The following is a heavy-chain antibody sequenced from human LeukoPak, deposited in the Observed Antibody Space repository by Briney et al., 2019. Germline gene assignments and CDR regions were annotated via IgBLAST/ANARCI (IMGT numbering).Heavy chain of an antibody. V-gene: IGHV3-23*01. Sequence: GGSLRLSYAASGFPFSSYAMRWVRQAPGKGLEWVSGISGSGGSTYYADSVKGRFTISRDNSKNTLYLQMNSLRAEDTAVYYCSKGLPVGYYDSRGYWFDYWGQGTLVTVSS. CDR1: GFPFSSYA. CDR3: SKGLPVGYYDSRGYWFDY. J-gene: IGHJ4*02. D-gene: IGHD3-22*01. CDR2: ISGSGGST.